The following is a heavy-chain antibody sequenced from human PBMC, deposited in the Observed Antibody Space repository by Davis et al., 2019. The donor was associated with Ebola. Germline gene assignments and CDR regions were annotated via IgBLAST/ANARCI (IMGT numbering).Heavy chain of an antibody. CDR2: MSYDGNNI. J-gene: IGHJ4*02. Sequence: GESLKISCATSGFTFSDYAMHWVRRAPGKGLEWVAIMSYDGNNIYYADSVRGRFTISRDNSKNTLYLQMNTLRGEDTAVYYCARASGHGGNSDYLDNWGQGTLVSVSS. V-gene: IGHV3-30-3*01. D-gene: IGHD4-23*01. CDR1: GFTFSDYA. CDR3: ARASGHGGNSDYLDN.